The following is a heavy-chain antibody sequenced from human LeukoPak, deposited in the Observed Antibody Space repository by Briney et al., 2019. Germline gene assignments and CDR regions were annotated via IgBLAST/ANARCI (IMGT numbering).Heavy chain of an antibody. V-gene: IGHV3-23*01. CDR2: INSGGSGGRT. D-gene: IGHD3-10*01. CDR3: AKKGESLDYYYMDV. J-gene: IGHJ6*02. CDR1: GFTFSSYE. Sequence: GGSPRLSCAASGFTFSSYEMNWVRQAPGKGLEWVSGINSGGSGGRTYYADSVKGRFSISRDSSKNTLYLQMNSLRAEDTAVYYCAKKGESLDYYYMDVWGQGTTVTVSS.